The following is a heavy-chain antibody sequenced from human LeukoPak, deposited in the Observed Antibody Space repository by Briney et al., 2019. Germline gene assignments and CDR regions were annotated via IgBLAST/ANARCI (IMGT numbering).Heavy chain of an antibody. Sequence: SETLSLTCTVSGGSISGYFWSWIPQPAGKGLERIGRIHDNGDSNHNPSLKSRVTMALDTSGNQVSLKLTSVTAADKAVYYCARASSGCGGTCPSDHWGPGTLVTVSS. CDR3: ARASSGCGGTCPSDH. V-gene: IGHV4-4*07. J-gene: IGHJ4*02. CDR2: IHDNGDS. D-gene: IGHD2-15*01. CDR1: GGSISGYF.